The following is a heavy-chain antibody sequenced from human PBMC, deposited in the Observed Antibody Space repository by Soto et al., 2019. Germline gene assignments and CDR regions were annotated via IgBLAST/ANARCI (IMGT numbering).Heavy chain of an antibody. J-gene: IGHJ5*02. CDR3: AIDRGYSSGSFGS. V-gene: IGHV4-4*07. D-gene: IGHD5-18*01. CDR2: IYSDGTT. CDR1: GGSISGYY. Sequence: QVQLQESGPGLVKPSETLSLTCIVSGGSISGYYWSWIRQPAGKELEWIGRIYSDGTTNYNPSLKGRGTMSVDTSKKQISLKLTSVTAADTAMYYCAIDRGYSSGSFGSWGQGVLVTVSS.